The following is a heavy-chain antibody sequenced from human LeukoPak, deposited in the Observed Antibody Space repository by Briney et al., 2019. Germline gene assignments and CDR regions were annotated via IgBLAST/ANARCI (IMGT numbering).Heavy chain of an antibody. V-gene: IGHV1-2*02. D-gene: IGHD1-26*01. CDR3: ARDLGWELVLDQ. CDR1: GYSFTNYY. CDR2: INPNSGGT. J-gene: IGHJ4*02. Sequence: ASVKVSCKTSGYSFTNYYTHWVRRAPGQGLEWMGWINPNSGGTNYAQKFQGRVTLTRDTSIRTTYTELSSLRSDDTAVYFCARDLGWELVLDQWGQGTLVTVSS.